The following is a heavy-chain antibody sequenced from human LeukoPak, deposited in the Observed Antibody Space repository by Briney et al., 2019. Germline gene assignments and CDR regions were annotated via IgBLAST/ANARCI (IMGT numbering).Heavy chain of an antibody. J-gene: IGHJ4*02. CDR1: GFTFTNYG. CDR3: ARINYDILTGYSDFDY. Sequence: GGSLRLSCAASGFTFTNYGMHWVRQAPGKGLEWVSAISGSGGSTYYADSVKGRFTISRDNSKNTLYLQMNSLRAEDTAVYYCARINYDILTGYSDFDYWGQGTLVTVSS. V-gene: IGHV3-23*01. D-gene: IGHD3-9*01. CDR2: ISGSGGST.